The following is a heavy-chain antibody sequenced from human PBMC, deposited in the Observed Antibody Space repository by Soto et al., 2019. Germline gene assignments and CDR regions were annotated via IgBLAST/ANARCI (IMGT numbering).Heavy chain of an antibody. CDR3: ARDYYDFWSGYFPFGFFDY. CDR2: ISYDGSNK. CDR1: GFTFSSYA. J-gene: IGHJ4*02. V-gene: IGHV3-30-3*01. D-gene: IGHD3-3*01. Sequence: LRLSCAASGFTFSSYAMHWVRQAPGKGLEWVAVISYDGSNKYYADSVKGRFTISRDNSRNTLYLQMNSLRAEDTAVYYCARDYYDFWSGYFPFGFFDYWGQGTLVTVSS.